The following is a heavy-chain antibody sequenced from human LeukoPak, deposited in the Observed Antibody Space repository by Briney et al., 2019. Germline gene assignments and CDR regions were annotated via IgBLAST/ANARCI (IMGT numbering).Heavy chain of an antibody. CDR1: GFTFSSYW. D-gene: IGHD3-10*01. CDR3: ASSYGSGSELDY. Sequence: GGSLRLSCAASGFTFSSYWMHWVRQAPGKGLVWVSRINSDGSSTSYADSVKGRFTISRDNAENTLYLQMNSLRAEDTAVYYCASSYGSGSELDYWGQGTLVTVSS. V-gene: IGHV3-74*01. J-gene: IGHJ4*02. CDR2: INSDGSST.